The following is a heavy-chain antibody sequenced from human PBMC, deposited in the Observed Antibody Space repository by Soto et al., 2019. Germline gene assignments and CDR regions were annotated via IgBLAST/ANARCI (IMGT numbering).Heavy chain of an antibody. CDR2: IYPGDSDT. V-gene: IGHV5-51*01. J-gene: IGHJ4*02. CDR1: GYSFTSYW. CDR3: ARVVKCYYEVWPGCCD. Sequence: GYSLTISFNLSGYSFTSYWIGWGRQMPGNGLEWMGIIYPGDSDTRYSPSFQGQVTISADKSISTAYLQWSSLKASDTAMYYCARVVKCYYEVWPGCCDSGQATPVTVS. D-gene: IGHD2-21*01.